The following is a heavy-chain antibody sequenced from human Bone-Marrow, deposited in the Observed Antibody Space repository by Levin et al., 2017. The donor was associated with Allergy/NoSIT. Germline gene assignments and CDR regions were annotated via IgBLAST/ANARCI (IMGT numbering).Heavy chain of an antibody. CDR1: GFSFSDHW. Sequence: GESLKISCKASGFSFSDHWIGWVRQMPGQGLEWMGIIYPGDSDIRYSPSFQGHVTFSVDKSISTAYLQWSSLKASDTAMYYCARHSRDIVASHDVFDIWGQGTKVTVSS. J-gene: IGHJ3*02. D-gene: IGHD5-12*01. V-gene: IGHV5-51*01. CDR2: IYPGDSDI. CDR3: ARHSRDIVASHDVFDI.